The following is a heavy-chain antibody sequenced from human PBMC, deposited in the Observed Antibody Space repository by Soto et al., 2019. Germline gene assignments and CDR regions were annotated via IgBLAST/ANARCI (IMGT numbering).Heavy chain of an antibody. CDR2: IIPILGIA. J-gene: IGHJ6*02. CDR3: ARDGLAAAGSWTFGIDV. D-gene: IGHD6-13*01. V-gene: IGHV1-69*08. CDR1: GGTFSSYT. Sequence: QVQLVQSGAEVKKPGSSVKVSCKASGGTFSSYTISWVRQAPGQGLEWMGRIIPILGIANYAQKFQGRVTITADKTTSTAYMELSSLRSEDTAVYYCARDGLAAAGSWTFGIDVWGQGTTVTVSS.